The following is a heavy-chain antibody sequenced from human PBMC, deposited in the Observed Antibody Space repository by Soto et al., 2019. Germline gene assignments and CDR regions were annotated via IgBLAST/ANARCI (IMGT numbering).Heavy chain of an antibody. D-gene: IGHD6-13*01. V-gene: IGHV4-31*03. CDR1: GDSINSSDYH. Sequence: SETLSLTCTVSGDSINSSDYHWGWIRQPPGKGLEWIGYIHYRGGTHSNPSLKSRVTMSMDTSKNRFSLILNSVTAADTAVYYCARHPERIAQIGWFDPWGQGTLVTVSS. J-gene: IGHJ5*02. CDR3: ARHPERIAQIGWFDP. CDR2: IHYRGGT.